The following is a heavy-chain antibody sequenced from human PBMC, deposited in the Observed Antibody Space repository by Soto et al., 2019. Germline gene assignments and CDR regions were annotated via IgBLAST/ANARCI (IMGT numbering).Heavy chain of an antibody. J-gene: IGHJ4*02. CDR3: ATLPHYGSGRYGFDY. Sequence: EVQLVESGGGLVQPGGSLRLSCAVSGFTFSRYWMHWVPQAPGQGLVWVSRIKSDGSNTSYADSVKGRFTISRDNAKNTLYLQMNSLRAEDTAVYYCATLPHYGSGRYGFDYWGQGTLVTVSS. CDR2: IKSDGSNT. D-gene: IGHD3-10*01. V-gene: IGHV3-74*01. CDR1: GFTFSRYW.